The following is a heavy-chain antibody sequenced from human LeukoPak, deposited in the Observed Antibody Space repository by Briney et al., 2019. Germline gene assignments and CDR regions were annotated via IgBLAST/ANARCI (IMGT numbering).Heavy chain of an antibody. V-gene: IGHV3-23*01. CDR1: GFTFNDFA. Sequence: PGGSLRLSCAASGFTFNDFAMTWVRQAPGKGLEWVSSIGDAGTYYADSVKRRFTISRDNSKNMLYLQLNSLRAGDTAMYYCAKNLGPFDVRGQGTMVTVSS. J-gene: IGHJ3*01. CDR3: AKNLGPFDV. D-gene: IGHD3-16*01. CDR2: IGDAGT.